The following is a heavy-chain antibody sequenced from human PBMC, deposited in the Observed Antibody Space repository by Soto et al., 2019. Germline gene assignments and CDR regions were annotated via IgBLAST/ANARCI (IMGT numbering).Heavy chain of an antibody. Sequence: GGSLRLSCAASGFTFSNYAMHWVRQAPGKGLEFVSAINTNGGATYYADSVKDRFIISRDNSKNTLYLQMGSLRVEDMAVYYCARLTTITQDFDYWGQGTLVTVSS. CDR1: GFTFSNYA. CDR3: ARLTTITQDFDY. V-gene: IGHV3-64*02. CDR2: INTNGGAT. J-gene: IGHJ4*02. D-gene: IGHD4-4*01.